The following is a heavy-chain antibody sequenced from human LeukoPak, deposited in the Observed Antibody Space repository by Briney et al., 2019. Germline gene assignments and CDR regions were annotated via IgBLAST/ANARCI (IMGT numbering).Heavy chain of an antibody. Sequence: GGSLRLSCAASGFTFSDYGMNWVRRAPGKGLEWVSSISSSSSYIYYADSVKGRFTISRDNAKNSLYLQMNSLRAEDTAVYYCASQYDFWSGYRLFYNWFDPWGQGTLVTVSS. CDR2: ISSSSSYI. CDR1: GFTFSDYG. V-gene: IGHV3-21*01. CDR3: ASQYDFWSGYRLFYNWFDP. D-gene: IGHD3-3*01. J-gene: IGHJ5*02.